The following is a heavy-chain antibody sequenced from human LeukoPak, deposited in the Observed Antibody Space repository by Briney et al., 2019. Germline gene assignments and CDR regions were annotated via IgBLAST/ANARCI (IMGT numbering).Heavy chain of an antibody. D-gene: IGHD6-19*01. CDR1: GFTFSSYG. CDR2: IWYDGSNK. Sequence: GGSLRLSCAASGFTFSSYGMDWVRQAPGKGLEWVAFIWYDGSNKYYADSVKGRFTISRDNSKNTLYLQMNSLRAEDTAVYYCARSKQWLGPYYFDYWGQGTLVTVSS. V-gene: IGHV3-33*01. J-gene: IGHJ4*02. CDR3: ARSKQWLGPYYFDY.